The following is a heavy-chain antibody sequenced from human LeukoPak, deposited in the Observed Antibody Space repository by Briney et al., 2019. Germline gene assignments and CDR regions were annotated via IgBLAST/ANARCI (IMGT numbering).Heavy chain of an antibody. Sequence: GGSLRLSCVVSGFTFSSYAMSWVRQAPGKGLEWVSGVGGSGDSTYYADSVKGRFTISRDNAKNTASLQMNSLRVEDTAVYYCARDLFYLDSSGAIAWGQGTLVTVSS. D-gene: IGHD3-22*01. CDR3: ARDLFYLDSSGAIA. J-gene: IGHJ5*02. V-gene: IGHV3-23*01. CDR1: GFTFSSYA. CDR2: VGGSGDST.